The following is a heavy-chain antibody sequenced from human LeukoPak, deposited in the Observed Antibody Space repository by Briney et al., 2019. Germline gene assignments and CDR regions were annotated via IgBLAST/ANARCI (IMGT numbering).Heavy chain of an antibody. CDR3: SRDLGTGRPHDF. CDR1: GFTFGDYA. D-gene: IGHD3/OR15-3a*01. J-gene: IGHJ4*02. Sequence: GGSLRLSCTASGFTFGDYAMSWVRQAPGKGLEWVANLNQYGDHKYYDDSVKGRFTISRDNARDSLYLEMNSLTVEDTAVYFCSRDLGTGRPHDFWGQGTLVTVSS. V-gene: IGHV3-7*01. CDR2: LNQYGDHK.